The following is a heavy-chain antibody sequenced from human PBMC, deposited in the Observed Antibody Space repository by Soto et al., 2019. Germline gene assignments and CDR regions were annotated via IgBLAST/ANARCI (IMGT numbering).Heavy chain of an antibody. J-gene: IGHJ3*01. CDR1: GAILIRYA. CDR2: VIPVFGKP. D-gene: IGHD2-8*01. Sequence: QVQLVQSGAEVKKPGSSVKVSCKASGAILIRYAISWVRQAPGQGPEWMGAVIPVFGKPDYAAKFQGRLSISAXTSTNTVYMXXXXXXXXDTAVYYCAXXXXXRVTDA. V-gene: IGHV1-69*06. CDR3: AXXXXXRVTDA.